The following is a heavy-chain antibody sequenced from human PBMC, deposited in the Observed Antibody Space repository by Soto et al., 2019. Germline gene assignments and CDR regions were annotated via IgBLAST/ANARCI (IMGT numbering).Heavy chain of an antibody. Sequence: SETLSLTCGVYGGAFSGYYWSWIRQSPGKGLEWIGQINHSGDINYNPSLKSRVTISVDTPKKQFSLRLSSVTAADTAMYYCAPAPGRVRFDYWGQGTLVTVSS. J-gene: IGHJ4*02. D-gene: IGHD1-26*01. V-gene: IGHV4-34*01. CDR3: APAPGRVRFDY. CDR1: GGAFSGYY. CDR2: INHSGDI.